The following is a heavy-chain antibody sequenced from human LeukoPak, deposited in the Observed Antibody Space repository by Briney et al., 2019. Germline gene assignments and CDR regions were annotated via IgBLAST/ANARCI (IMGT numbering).Heavy chain of an antibody. J-gene: IGHJ4*02. V-gene: IGHV4-59*01. CDR1: GGSISSYS. D-gene: IGHD3-22*01. Sequence: SETLSLTCTVSGGSISSYSWSWIRQPPGKGLEWIGYIYHSGSTYYNPSLKSRVTISVDTSKNQFSLKLSSVTAADTAVYYCARDNYYDSSGYYSWGQGTLVTVSS. CDR3: ARDNYYDSSGYYS. CDR2: IYHSGST.